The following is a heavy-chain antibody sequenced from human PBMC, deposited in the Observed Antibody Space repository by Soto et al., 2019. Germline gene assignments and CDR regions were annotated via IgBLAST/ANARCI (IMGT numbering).Heavy chain of an antibody. V-gene: IGHV4-31*03. CDR3: ASGHDAYKVRY. J-gene: IGHJ4*02. CDR2: IYYTGNT. CDR1: GGSISSGGTGSY. D-gene: IGHD1-1*01. Sequence: QVQLQESGPGLVKPSQTLSLTCTVSGGSISSGGTGSYWTWIRQLPGKGLEWIGYIYYTGNTYYNPSLKSRPTISIDTSEIQFSLNLTSVTAADTAVYFCASGHDAYKVRYWGQGTLVTVSS.